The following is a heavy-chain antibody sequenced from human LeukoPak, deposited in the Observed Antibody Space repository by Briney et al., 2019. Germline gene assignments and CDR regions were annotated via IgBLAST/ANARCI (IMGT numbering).Heavy chain of an antibody. CDR3: ARGGPSGEFVFDY. D-gene: IGHD3-10*01. V-gene: IGHV1-69*13. J-gene: IGHJ4*02. Sequence: GASVKVSCKASGGTFSSYAISWVRQAPGQGLEWMGGIIPIFGTANYAQKFQGRVTITADESTSTAYMELSSLRSEDTAVYYCARGGPSGEFVFDYWGQGTLVTVSS. CDR1: GGTFSSYA. CDR2: IIPIFGTA.